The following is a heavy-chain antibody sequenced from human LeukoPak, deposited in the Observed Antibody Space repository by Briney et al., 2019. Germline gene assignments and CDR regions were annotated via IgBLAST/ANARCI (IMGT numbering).Heavy chain of an antibody. CDR2: ISRDYSTV. Sequence: GGSLRLSCAASGFTFSNYDMSWIRQAPGTGLEWLSYISRDYSTVFYADSVKGRFTISRDNAQNSLNLQMNNLRDDDTGIYYGASGCSDPGCYYMFDNWGQGTLVTVSS. J-gene: IGHJ4*02. V-gene: IGHV3-11*01. CDR3: ASGCSDPGCYYMFDN. D-gene: IGHD2-15*01. CDR1: GFTFSNYD.